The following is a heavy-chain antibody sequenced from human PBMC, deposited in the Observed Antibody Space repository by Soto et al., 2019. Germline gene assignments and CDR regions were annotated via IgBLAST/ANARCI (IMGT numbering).Heavy chain of an antibody. J-gene: IGHJ6*02. CDR1: GYTFTSYA. V-gene: IGHV1-3*01. Sequence: ASVKVSCKASGYTFTSYAMHWVRQAPGQRLEWMGWINAGNGNTKYSQKFQVRVTITRDTSASTAYMELSSLRSEDTAVYYCASLDIVVAPAAIGGYYGMDVWGQGTTVTSP. D-gene: IGHD2-2*03. CDR2: INAGNGNT. CDR3: ASLDIVVAPAAIGGYYGMDV.